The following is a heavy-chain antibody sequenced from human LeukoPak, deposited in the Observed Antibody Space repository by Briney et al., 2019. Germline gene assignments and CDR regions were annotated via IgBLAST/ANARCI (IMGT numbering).Heavy chain of an antibody. V-gene: IGHV1-18*01. CDR1: GYTFTSYG. J-gene: IGHJ5*02. CDR3: AREPPPPIVVVPAAEGNNWFDP. D-gene: IGHD2-2*01. Sequence: ASVKVSCKASGYTFTSYGISWVRQAPGQGLEWMGWISAYNGNTNYAQKLQGRVTMTRDTSISTAYMELSRLRSDDTAVYYCAREPPPPIVVVPAAEGNNWFDPWGQGTLVTVSS. CDR2: ISAYNGNT.